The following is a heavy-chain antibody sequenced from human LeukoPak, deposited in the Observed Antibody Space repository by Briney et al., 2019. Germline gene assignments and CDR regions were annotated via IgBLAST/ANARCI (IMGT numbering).Heavy chain of an antibody. J-gene: IGHJ4*02. CDR2: IRYDGSNK. V-gene: IGHV3-30*02. CDR3: AKDHWGYCSSTSCYRGLDY. D-gene: IGHD2-2*02. CDR1: GFTFSSYG. Sequence: PGGSLRLSCAASGFTFSSYGMHWVRQAPGKGLEWVAFIRYDGSNKYYADSVKGRFTIPRDNSKNTLYLQMNSLRAEDTAVYYCAKDHWGYCSSTSCYRGLDYWGQGTLVTVSS.